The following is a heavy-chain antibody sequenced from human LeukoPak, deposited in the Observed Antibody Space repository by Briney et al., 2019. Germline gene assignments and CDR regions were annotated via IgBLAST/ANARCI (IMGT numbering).Heavy chain of an antibody. CDR2: IYAGGTT. CDR1: GLTVSTNY. Sequence: GGSLRLSCAVSGLTVSTNYISWVRQPPGRGLEWVSIIYAGGTTYYADSVKGRFTISRDNSQNTVYLQMNNLRAEDTAVYYCARVFSPAAGYQYFQHWDQGTLITVSS. D-gene: IGHD6-13*01. CDR3: ARVFSPAAGYQYFQH. V-gene: IGHV3-53*01. J-gene: IGHJ1*01.